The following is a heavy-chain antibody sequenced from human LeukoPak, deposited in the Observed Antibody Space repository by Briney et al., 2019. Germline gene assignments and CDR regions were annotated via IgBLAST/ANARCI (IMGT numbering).Heavy chain of an antibody. D-gene: IGHD6-13*01. Sequence: PGGSLRLSCAASGFTFNDAWMSWFRQAPGKGLEWVANIKQDESEKNYVDSVKGRFTISRDNVKNSLYLQMNSLRAEDTAVYYCARIAAAGEYYFDYWGQGTLVTVSS. CDR3: ARIAAAGEYYFDY. J-gene: IGHJ4*02. CDR1: GFTFNDAW. CDR2: IKQDESEK. V-gene: IGHV3-7*01.